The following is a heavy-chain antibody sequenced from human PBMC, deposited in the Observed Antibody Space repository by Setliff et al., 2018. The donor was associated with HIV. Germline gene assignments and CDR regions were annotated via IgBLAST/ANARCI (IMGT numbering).Heavy chain of an antibody. Sequence: SETLSLTCTVSGGSISSSNYYWGWIRQPPGKELEWIGSIDYSGSSHYNPSLKSRAAISVDRSKRHFFLKLRSVTAADTAVYYCAICGGDCYSLDYWGQGTLVTVSS. CDR1: GGSISSSNYY. CDR3: AICGGDCYSLDY. J-gene: IGHJ4*02. D-gene: IGHD2-21*02. CDR2: IDYSGSS. V-gene: IGHV4-39*02.